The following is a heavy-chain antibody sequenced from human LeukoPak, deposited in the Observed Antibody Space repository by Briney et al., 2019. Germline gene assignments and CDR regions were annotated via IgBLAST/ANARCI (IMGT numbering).Heavy chain of an antibody. D-gene: IGHD2-15*01. CDR2: ISAYTGKT. V-gene: IGHV1-18*01. CDR1: GYTFTSYG. Sequence: ASVKVSCKTSGYTFTSYGISWVRQARGQGLEWMGWISAYTGKTKYAQKLQGRVTMTTDTSTSTAYMELRSLRSDDTAVYYCATDRIGAANAFDIWGQGTMVTVSS. CDR3: ATDRIGAANAFDI. J-gene: IGHJ3*02.